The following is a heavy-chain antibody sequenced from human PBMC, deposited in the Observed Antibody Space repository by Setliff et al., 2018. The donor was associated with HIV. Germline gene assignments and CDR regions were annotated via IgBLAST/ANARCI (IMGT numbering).Heavy chain of an antibody. CDR1: GFTFSSYA. D-gene: IGHD1-26*01. V-gene: IGHV3-23*01. Sequence: GGSLRLSCASSGFTFSSYAMTWVRQAPGKGLECVAVISGSGGDTYYADSVKGRFVISREKSKSTLYLQVNSLRAEDTAVYFCAKAHWDPLSPDYWGQGTLVTVSS. CDR2: ISGSGGDT. J-gene: IGHJ4*02. CDR3: AKAHWDPLSPDY.